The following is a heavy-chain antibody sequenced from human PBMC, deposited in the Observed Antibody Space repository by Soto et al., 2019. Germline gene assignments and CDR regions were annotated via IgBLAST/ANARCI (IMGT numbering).Heavy chain of an antibody. Sequence: QVQLVQSGAEVKKPGASVKVSCKASGYTFTSYDINWVRQATGQGLEWMGWMNPNSGNTGYAQKYQGRVTMTRNTSISTAYMELSSLRSEDTAVYYCASLRGYSGYDYGPGAYYYYMDVWGKGTTVTVSS. CDR1: GYTFTSYD. V-gene: IGHV1-8*01. D-gene: IGHD5-12*01. J-gene: IGHJ6*03. CDR2: MNPNSGNT. CDR3: ASLRGYSGYDYGPGAYYYYMDV.